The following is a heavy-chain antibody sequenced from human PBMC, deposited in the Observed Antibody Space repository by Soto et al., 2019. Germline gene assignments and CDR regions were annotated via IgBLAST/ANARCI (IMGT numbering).Heavy chain of an antibody. CDR3: ARDSCSSTSCFFGYYYYGMDV. D-gene: IGHD2-2*01. J-gene: IGHJ6*02. V-gene: IGHV1-69*13. CDR1: GGTFSSYA. CDR2: IIPIFGTA. Sequence: SVKVSCKASGGTFSSYAISWVRQAPGQGLEWMGGIIPIFGTANYAQKFQGGVTITADESTSTAYMELSSLRSEDTAVYYCARDSCSSTSCFFGYYYYGMDVWGQGTTVTVSS.